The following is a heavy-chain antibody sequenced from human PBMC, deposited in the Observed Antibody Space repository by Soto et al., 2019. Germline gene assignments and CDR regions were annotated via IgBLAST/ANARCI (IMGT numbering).Heavy chain of an antibody. CDR2: VKRDGSIT. CDR1: GFTFSGYW. Sequence: EVQLVESGGGLVQPGGSLRLSCAASGFTFSGYWMHWVRQVPGKGLAWVSRVKRDGSITNYADSVKGRFTISRDNAKNTLYLQINSLRAEDTAIYYCVRAYDYWGQGTLDTVSS. CDR3: VRAYDY. J-gene: IGHJ4*02. D-gene: IGHD2-21*01. V-gene: IGHV3-74*01.